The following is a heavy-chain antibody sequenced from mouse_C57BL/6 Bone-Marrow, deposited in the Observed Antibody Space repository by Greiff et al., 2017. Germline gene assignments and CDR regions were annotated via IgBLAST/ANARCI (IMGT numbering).Heavy chain of an antibody. Sequence: VQLQQSGPELVKPGASVKISCKASGYSFTDYNMNWVKQSNGKSLEWIGVINPNYGTTSYNQKFKGKATLTVDQSSSTAYMQLNSLTSEDSAVYYCATNCGSSPYYAMDYWGQGTSVTVSS. J-gene: IGHJ4*01. D-gene: IGHD1-1*01. CDR3: ATNCGSSPYYAMDY. CDR1: GYSFTDYN. CDR2: INPNYGTT. V-gene: IGHV1-39*01.